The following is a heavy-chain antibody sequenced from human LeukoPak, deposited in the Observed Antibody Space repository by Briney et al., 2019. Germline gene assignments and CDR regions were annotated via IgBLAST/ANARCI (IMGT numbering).Heavy chain of an antibody. Sequence: GGSLRLSCSASGFTFSDYDMNWVRQAPGTGLEWVSSISYLSSHVYYGDTVKGRFIISRDNAKNSLYLHMNSLGAEDTAIYYCGRAFPPLRTSSAGDLWGQGILVTVSS. J-gene: IGHJ4*02. D-gene: IGHD3-16*01. CDR2: ISYLSSHV. V-gene: IGHV3-21*01. CDR3: GRAFPPLRTSSAGDL. CDR1: GFTFSDYD.